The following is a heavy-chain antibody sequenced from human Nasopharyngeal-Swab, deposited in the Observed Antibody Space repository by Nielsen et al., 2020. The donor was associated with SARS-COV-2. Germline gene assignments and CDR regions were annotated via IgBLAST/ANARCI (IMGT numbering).Heavy chain of an antibody. J-gene: IGHJ2*01. CDR1: GFTFDDHV. Sequence: GALKISCVVSGFTFDDHVMNWVRQVPGKGLQGVSLISGDGGTIYYEGSVEGRFTISRDNRQNSLFLQMTSLRTEDTAFYFCARSRGKYSPLSRYFDLWGRGTLVTVSS. D-gene: IGHD3-10*01. CDR3: ARSRGKYSPLSRYFDL. CDR2: ISGDGGTI. V-gene: IGHV3-43*02.